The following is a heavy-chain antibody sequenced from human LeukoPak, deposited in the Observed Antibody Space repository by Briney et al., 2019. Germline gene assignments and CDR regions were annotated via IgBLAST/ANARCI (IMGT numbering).Heavy chain of an antibody. V-gene: IGHV1-69*13. CDR1: GGTFISYA. J-gene: IGHJ5*02. Sequence: GASVKVSCTASGGTFISYAISWVRQAPGQGLEWMGGIIPIFGTANYAQKFQGRVTITADESTSTAYMELSSLRSEDTAVYYCARFIAVAGNSWFDPWGQGTLVTVSS. CDR3: ARFIAVAGNSWFDP. D-gene: IGHD6-19*01. CDR2: IIPIFGTA.